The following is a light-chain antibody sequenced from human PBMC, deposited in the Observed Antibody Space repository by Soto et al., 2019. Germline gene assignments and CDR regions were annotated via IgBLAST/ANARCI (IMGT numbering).Light chain of an antibody. Sequence: DIQMTQSPSTLSASVGDRVTITCRASQSISTWLAWYQQKPGKAPKLLIYGASSLKSGVPSRVTGSGSGTEFTLTISSLPPDDFATYYCQQYNSYWSNFGQGTKLDI. CDR2: GAS. V-gene: IGKV1-5*01. J-gene: IGKJ2*01. CDR1: QSISTW. CDR3: QQYNSYWSN.